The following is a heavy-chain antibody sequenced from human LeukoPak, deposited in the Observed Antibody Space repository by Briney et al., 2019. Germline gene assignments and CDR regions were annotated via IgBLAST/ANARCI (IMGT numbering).Heavy chain of an antibody. D-gene: IGHD4-17*01. CDR2: IKEDGSEK. V-gene: IGHV3-7*01. CDR3: ARDRGDYGDCHDY. J-gene: IGHJ4*02. CDR1: GFTFSSYS. Sequence: GGSPRLSCAASGFTFSSYSMNWVRQAPGKGLEWVANIKEDGSEKYHVDSVKGRFTISRDNAKNSLYLQMNSLGAEDTAVYYCARDRGDYGDCHDYWGQGTLVTVSS.